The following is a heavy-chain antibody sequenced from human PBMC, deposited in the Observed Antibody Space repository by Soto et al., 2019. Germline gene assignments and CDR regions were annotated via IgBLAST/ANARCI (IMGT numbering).Heavy chain of an antibody. J-gene: IGHJ4*02. CDR1: GFTFRTYA. D-gene: IGHD3-22*01. V-gene: IGHV3-23*01. Sequence: TGGSLRLSCAASGFTFRTYAMTWVRQAPGKGLEWVSTITSSGGHKDYADSVKGRFTISRDNSRNTLFLQMNSLRAEDTAVYYCARDYYKYYDSSGYYRSPAYWGQGTLVTVSS. CDR2: ITSSGGHK. CDR3: ARDYYKYYDSSGYYRSPAY.